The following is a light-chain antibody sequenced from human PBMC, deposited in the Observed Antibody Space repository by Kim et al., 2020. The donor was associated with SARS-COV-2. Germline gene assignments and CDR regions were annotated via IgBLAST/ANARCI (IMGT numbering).Light chain of an antibody. CDR1: QNILYNSNNKIY. CDR2: WAS. Sequence: ATINCKSSQNILYNSNNKIYLAWYQHKAGQPPKLLIYWASTRESGVTDRFSGSGSGTDFTLTISSLQAEDVAVYYCQQYYSNPPAFGQGTKVDIK. CDR3: QQYYSNPPA. J-gene: IGKJ1*01. V-gene: IGKV4-1*01.